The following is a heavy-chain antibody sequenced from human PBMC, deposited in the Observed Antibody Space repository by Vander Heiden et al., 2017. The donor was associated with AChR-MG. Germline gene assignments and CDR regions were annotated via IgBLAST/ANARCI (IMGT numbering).Heavy chain of an antibody. CDR3: ARGAPRDSWTGYSHYDY. CDR1: GGSLSGYY. Sequence: QVQLQQWGAGLLKPSETLSLTCAVYGGSLSGYYWSWIRQPPGKGLEWIGEINHSGSTNYNPSLKSRVTISVDTSKNQFSLKLSSVTAADTAVYYCARGAPRDSWTGYSHYDYWGQGTLVTVSS. V-gene: IGHV4-34*01. D-gene: IGHD3-9*01. J-gene: IGHJ4*02. CDR2: INHSGST.